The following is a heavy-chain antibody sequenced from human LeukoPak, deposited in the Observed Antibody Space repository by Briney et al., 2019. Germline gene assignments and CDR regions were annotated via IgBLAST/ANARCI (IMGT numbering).Heavy chain of an antibody. V-gene: IGHV1-18*01. CDR1: GYTFTSYG. D-gene: IGHD3-9*01. CDR3: ARDRPGGLRYFDWLSY. Sequence: ASVKVSCKASGYTFTSYGISWVRQAPGQGLEWMGWISAYNGNTNYAQKLQGRVTMTTDTSTSTAYMELRSLRSDDTAVYYCARDRPGGLRYFDWLSYWGQGTPVTVSS. J-gene: IGHJ4*02. CDR2: ISAYNGNT.